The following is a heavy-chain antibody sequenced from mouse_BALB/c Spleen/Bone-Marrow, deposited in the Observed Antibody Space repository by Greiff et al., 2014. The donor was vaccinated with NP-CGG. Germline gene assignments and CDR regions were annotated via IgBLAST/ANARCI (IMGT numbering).Heavy chain of an antibody. J-gene: IGHJ3*01. CDR1: GFTFNIYA. CDR3: VREDYYGPFAY. CDR2: IRSKSNNYAT. D-gene: IGHD1-2*01. Sequence: EVQLVESGGGLVQPKGSLKLSCAASGFTFNIYAMNWVRQAPGKGLEWVARIRSKSNNYATYYADSVKDRFTISRDDSQSMLYLQMNNLKTEDTAMYYCVREDYYGPFAYWGQGTLVTVSA. V-gene: IGHV10-1*02.